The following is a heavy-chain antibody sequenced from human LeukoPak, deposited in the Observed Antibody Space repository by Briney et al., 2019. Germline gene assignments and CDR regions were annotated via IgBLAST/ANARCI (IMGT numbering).Heavy chain of an antibody. V-gene: IGHV3-11*04. CDR3: AREGEYSSSSVAFDI. D-gene: IGHD6-6*01. Sequence: GGSLRLSCAASGFTFSDYYMSWVRQAPGKGLEWVSYISSSGSTIYYADSVKGRFTISRDNAKNSLYLQMNSLRAEDTAVYYCAREGEYSSSSVAFDIWGQGTMVTVSS. J-gene: IGHJ3*02. CDR1: GFTFSDYY. CDR2: ISSSGSTI.